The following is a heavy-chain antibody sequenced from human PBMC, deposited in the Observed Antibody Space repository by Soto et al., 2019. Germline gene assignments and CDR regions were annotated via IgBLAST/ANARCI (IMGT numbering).Heavy chain of an antibody. V-gene: IGHV1-69*02. CDR1: GGTFSSYT. CDR2: IIPILGIA. Sequence: QVQLVQSGAEVKKPGSSVKVSCKASGGTFSSYTISWVRQAPGQGLEWMGRIIPILGIANYAQKFQGRVTITADKSTSTAYMELSSLRSEDTAVYYCARLNYDSSGYYLTNYYYYGMDVWGQGTTVTVSS. J-gene: IGHJ6*02. CDR3: ARLNYDSSGYYLTNYYYYGMDV. D-gene: IGHD3-22*01.